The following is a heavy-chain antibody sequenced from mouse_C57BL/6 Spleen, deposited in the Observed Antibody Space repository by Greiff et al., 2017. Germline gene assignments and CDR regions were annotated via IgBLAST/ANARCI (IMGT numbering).Heavy chain of an antibody. Sequence: QVQLQQPGAELVKPGASVKMSCKASGYTFTSYWITWVKQRPGQGLEWIGDIYPGSGSTNYNEKFKSKATLTVDTSSSTAYMHLSSLTSEDSSVYYCARALYGSSYWGQGTTLTVSS. J-gene: IGHJ2*01. D-gene: IGHD1-1*01. V-gene: IGHV1-55*01. CDR2: IYPGSGST. CDR1: GYTFTSYW. CDR3: ARALYGSSY.